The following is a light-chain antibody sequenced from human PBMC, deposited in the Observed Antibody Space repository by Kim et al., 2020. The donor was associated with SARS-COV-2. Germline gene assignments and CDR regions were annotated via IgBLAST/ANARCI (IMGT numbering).Light chain of an antibody. Sequence: GHWVTISCSGSSDDIGSNTVDWYQQLPGTAPNLLIYTNNQRPSGVPDRFSGSKSGTSASLAISGLQSEDEADYYCAAWDGSLNAYVFGTGTKVTVL. CDR2: TNN. V-gene: IGLV1-44*01. CDR1: SDDIGSNT. J-gene: IGLJ1*01. CDR3: AAWDGSLNAYV.